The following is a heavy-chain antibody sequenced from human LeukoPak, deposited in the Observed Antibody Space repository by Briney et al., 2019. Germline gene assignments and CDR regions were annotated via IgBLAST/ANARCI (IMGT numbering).Heavy chain of an antibody. D-gene: IGHD6-13*01. CDR1: GFIFSSYS. J-gene: IGHJ6*02. V-gene: IGHV3-23*01. CDR3: AKAASSSWPSYYYGMDV. CDR2: VTGSGGNT. Sequence: GGSLRLSCAASGFIFSSYSMSWVRQAPGKGLEWVSVVTGSGGNTYYADSVKGRFTISKDNSKNTVYLQMSSLRVDDTAVYYCAKAASSSWPSYYYGMDVWGQGTTVTVSS.